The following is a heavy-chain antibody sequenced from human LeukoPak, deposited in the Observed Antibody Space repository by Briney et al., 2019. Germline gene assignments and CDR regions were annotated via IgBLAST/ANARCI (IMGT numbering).Heavy chain of an antibody. CDR3: ARDPSLGSY. J-gene: IGHJ4*02. V-gene: IGHV1-69*04. CDR2: IIPILAIT. Sequence: AASVKVSCKASGGTFSSYAISWVRQAPGQGLEWMGRIIPILAITNYAQKFQGRVTITADNSTSTAYMELSSLRSEDMAVYYCARDPSLGSYWGQGTLVTVSS. CDR1: GGTFSSYA. D-gene: IGHD3-10*01.